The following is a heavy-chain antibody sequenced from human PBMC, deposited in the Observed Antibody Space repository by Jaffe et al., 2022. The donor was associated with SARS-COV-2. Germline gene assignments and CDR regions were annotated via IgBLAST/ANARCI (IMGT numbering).Heavy chain of an antibody. J-gene: IGHJ2*01. CDR1: SFTFTNFG. Sequence: QVHIVQSGPEVRKPGASVKVSCTPSSFTFTNFGVHWLRQAPGQGLEWLGWVSPHQDNRQLSARLQDRLSMTLNASTASMDLRSLESDDSAVYYCARMQLGPRRGYFDLWGRGTLVIVSS. D-gene: IGHD1-1*01. CDR2: VSPHQDNR. V-gene: IGHV1-18*01. CDR3: ARMQLGPRRGYFDL.